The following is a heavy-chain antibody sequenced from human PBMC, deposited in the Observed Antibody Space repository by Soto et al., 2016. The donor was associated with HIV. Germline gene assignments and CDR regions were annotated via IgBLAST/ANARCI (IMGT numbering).Heavy chain of an antibody. V-gene: IGHV3-33*01. CDR3: VRDFXDIVVVIVVIWNT. J-gene: IGHJ4*02. D-gene: IGHD2-15*01. Sequence: VQLVESGGGVVQPGRSLRLSCAASGFSFSSYGMHWVRQAPGKGLEWVAVIWYDGSNKYYADSVKGRFTISRDNSKNTLYLQMNSLRAKDTAVYYCVRDFXDIVVVIVVIWNTWGQGTWSPSP. CDR1: GFSFSSYG. CDR2: IWYDGSNK.